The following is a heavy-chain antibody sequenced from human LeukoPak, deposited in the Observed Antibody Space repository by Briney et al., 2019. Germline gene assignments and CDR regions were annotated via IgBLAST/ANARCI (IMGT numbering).Heavy chain of an antibody. CDR2: IYSGGSS. CDR1: GFTVSTNY. CDR3: ARAYCRGSSCYPTLFHC. D-gene: IGHD2-15*01. Sequence: PGGSLRLSCAASGFTVSTNYMSWVRQAPGKGLEWVSVIYSGGSSYYADSVKGRFTISRDNSKNTVYLQMNSLRAEDTALYYRARAYCRGSSCYPTLFHCWGQGTLVTVSS. V-gene: IGHV3-66*01. J-gene: IGHJ4*02.